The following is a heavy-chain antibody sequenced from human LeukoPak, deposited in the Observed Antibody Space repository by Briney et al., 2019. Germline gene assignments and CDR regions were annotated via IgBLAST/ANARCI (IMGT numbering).Heavy chain of an antibody. Sequence: GGSLRLSCAASGFSFSVYEMHWVRQAPGKALEWISDISSSGTTTYYADSVEGRFTISRDNTKNSLYLQMNRLRVEDTAIYYCTTLTVASNFDYWGQGTLVTVSS. CDR2: ISSSGTTT. CDR1: GFSFSVYE. D-gene: IGHD6-19*01. V-gene: IGHV3-48*03. J-gene: IGHJ4*02. CDR3: TTLTVASNFDY.